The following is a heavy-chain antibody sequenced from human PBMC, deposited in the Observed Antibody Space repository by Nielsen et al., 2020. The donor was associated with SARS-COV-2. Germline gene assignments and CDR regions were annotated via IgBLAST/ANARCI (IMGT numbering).Heavy chain of an antibody. V-gene: IGHV3-9*01. CDR3: ARDWSRAFDV. CDR2: ISWNSGSI. Sequence: SLKISCAASRFTFDDYAMHWVRQAPGKGLEWVSGISWNSGSIGYADSVKGRFTISRDNAKNSMSLQMSSLRVEDTAVYYCARDWSRAFDVWGQGTMVTVSS. J-gene: IGHJ3*01. CDR1: RFTFDDYA.